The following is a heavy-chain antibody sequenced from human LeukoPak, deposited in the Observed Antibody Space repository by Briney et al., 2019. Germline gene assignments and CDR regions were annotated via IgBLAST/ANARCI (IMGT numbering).Heavy chain of an antibody. CDR2: ISWNSGRI. D-gene: IGHD3-10*01. V-gene: IGHV3-9*01. Sequence: PGGSLRLSCAASGFTFDDYAMHWVRQAPGKGLEWVSGISWNSGRIAYADSVKGRFTISRDNAKNSLYLQMNSLRAEDTAVYYCARDSPYGSGTQEYYYMDVWGKGTTVTISS. CDR1: GFTFDDYA. CDR3: ARDSPYGSGTQEYYYMDV. J-gene: IGHJ6*03.